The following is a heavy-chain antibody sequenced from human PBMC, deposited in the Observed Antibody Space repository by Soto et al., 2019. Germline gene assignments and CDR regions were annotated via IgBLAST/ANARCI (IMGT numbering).Heavy chain of an antibody. J-gene: IGHJ6*02. CDR3: ARVLRFLEWLSQDYYYYGMDV. Sequence: SVKVSCKASGGTFSSYAISWVRQAPGQGLEWMGGIIPIFGTANYAQKFQGRVTITADESTSTAYMELGSLRSEDTAVYYCARVLRFLEWLSQDYYYYGMDVWGQGTTVTVSS. CDR2: IIPIFGTA. CDR1: GGTFSSYA. V-gene: IGHV1-69*13. D-gene: IGHD3-3*01.